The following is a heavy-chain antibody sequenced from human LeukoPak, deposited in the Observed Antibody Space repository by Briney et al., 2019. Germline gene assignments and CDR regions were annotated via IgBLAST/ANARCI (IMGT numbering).Heavy chain of an antibody. CDR1: GFNFCSQA. CDR2: YNGSGGST. D-gene: IGHD2-15*01. CDR3: AKGLSRYCSGGSCYGTSDY. Sequence: GALRLSCAASGFNFCSQAQNRVRPAPGEGLGVGSAYNGSGGSTYYADSVKGRFTISRDNSKNTLYLQMNSLRAEDTAVYYCAKGLSRYCSGGSCYGTSDYWGQGTLVTVSS. V-gene: IGHV3-23*01. J-gene: IGHJ4*02.